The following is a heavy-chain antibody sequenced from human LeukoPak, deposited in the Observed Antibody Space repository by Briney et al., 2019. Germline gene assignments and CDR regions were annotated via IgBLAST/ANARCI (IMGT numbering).Heavy chain of an antibody. Sequence: GGSLRLSYAASGFSVSNYDMSWVRQAPGKGLEWVSGISNDGGRTYYADSVKGRLTISRDNSKNSLYLQMNSLRVEDTAVYYCAKGRIVGATSFDYWGQGSLVTVSS. CDR1: GFSVSNYD. CDR2: ISNDGGRT. V-gene: IGHV3-23*01. D-gene: IGHD1-26*01. CDR3: AKGRIVGATSFDY. J-gene: IGHJ4*02.